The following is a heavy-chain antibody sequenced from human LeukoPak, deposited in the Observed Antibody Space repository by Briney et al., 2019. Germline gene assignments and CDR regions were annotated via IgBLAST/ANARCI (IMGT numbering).Heavy chain of an antibody. V-gene: IGHV4-39*01. CDR1: GGSISSSSYY. CDR2: IYYSGST. Sequence: IPSETLSLTCTVSGGSISSSSYYWGWIRQPPGKGLEWIGSIYYSGSTYYKPSLKSRVTISVDTSKNQFSLKLSSVTAADTAVYYCARLPRGYSNQEDWYSDLWGRGTLVTVSS. J-gene: IGHJ2*01. D-gene: IGHD4-11*01. CDR3: ARLPRGYSNQEDWYSDL.